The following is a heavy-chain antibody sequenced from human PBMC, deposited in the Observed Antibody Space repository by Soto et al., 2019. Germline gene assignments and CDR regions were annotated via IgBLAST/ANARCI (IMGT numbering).Heavy chain of an antibody. CDR3: TSLSVAVDYFAFAS. J-gene: IGHJ3*02. Sequence: EVHLVESGGGLIQPGGSLTVSCTAYGFTFSNIWLDWVRQAQGKGLVLVSRISNEGSSASHADSVRGRFSIYRDNAKNPVYLQMNSLRAEDTAVYYCTSLSVAVDYFAFASWGQGTVVTVS. CDR1: GFTFSNIW. D-gene: IGHD6-19*01. V-gene: IGHV3-74*01. CDR2: ISNEGSSA.